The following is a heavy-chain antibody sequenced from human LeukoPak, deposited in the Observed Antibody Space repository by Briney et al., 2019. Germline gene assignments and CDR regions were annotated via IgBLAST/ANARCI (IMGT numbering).Heavy chain of an antibody. CDR2: INPNSGGT. CDR3: ARNMVRGSPVGIYWYFDL. Sequence: ASVKVSCKASGYTFTGYYMHWVRQASGQGLEWMGWINPNSGGTKYAQQFQGRVTMTRDTSISTAYMELSRLTSDDTAVYYCARNMVRGSPVGIYWYFDLWGRGTLVTVSS. D-gene: IGHD3-10*01. CDR1: GYTFTGYY. J-gene: IGHJ2*01. V-gene: IGHV1-2*02.